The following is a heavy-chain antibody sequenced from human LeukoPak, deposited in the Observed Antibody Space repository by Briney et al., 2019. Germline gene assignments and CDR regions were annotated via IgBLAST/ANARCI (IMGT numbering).Heavy chain of an antibody. J-gene: IGHJ4*02. V-gene: IGHV3-9*01. CDR3: AKDIGRGVFDY. CDR1: GFTFDDYA. Sequence: PGGSLRLSCAASGFTFDDYAMHWVRRAPGKGLEWVSGISWNSGSIGYADSVKGRFTISRDNAKNSLYLQMNSLRAEDTALYYCAKDIGRGVFDYWGQGTLVTVSS. D-gene: IGHD3-10*01. CDR2: ISWNSGSI.